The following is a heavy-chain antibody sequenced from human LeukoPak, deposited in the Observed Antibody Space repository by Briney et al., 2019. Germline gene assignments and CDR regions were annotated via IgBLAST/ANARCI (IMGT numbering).Heavy chain of an antibody. J-gene: IGHJ4*02. Sequence: PSETLSLTCAVYGGSFSGYYWSWIRQPPGKGLEWIGEINHSGSTNYNPSLKSRVTISVDTSKNQFSLKLSSVTAADTAVYYCARLVGSSWYREVLLGRDYWGQGTLVTVSS. V-gene: IGHV4-34*01. CDR2: INHSGST. CDR1: GGSFSGYY. CDR3: ARLVGSSWYREVLLGRDY. D-gene: IGHD6-13*01.